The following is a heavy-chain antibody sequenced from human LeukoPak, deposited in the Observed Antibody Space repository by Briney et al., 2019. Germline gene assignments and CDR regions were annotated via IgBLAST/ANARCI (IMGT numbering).Heavy chain of an antibody. Sequence: PGGSLRLSCAASGFTFSSYAMSWFRQAPGKGLEWVSAISGSGGSTYYADSVKGRFTISRDNSKNTLYLQMNRLRAEDTAVYYCAKDHWTLGGSYYYAYWGQGNLVTVSS. J-gene: IGHJ4*02. D-gene: IGHD1-26*01. CDR2: ISGSGGST. CDR3: AKDHWTLGGSYYYAY. CDR1: GFTFSSYA. V-gene: IGHV3-23*01.